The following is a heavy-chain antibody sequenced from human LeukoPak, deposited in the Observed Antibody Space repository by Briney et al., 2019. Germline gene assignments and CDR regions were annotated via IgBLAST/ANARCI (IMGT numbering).Heavy chain of an antibody. CDR2: VYYTGST. J-gene: IGHJ4*02. CDR3: ARHFAYSSSSYFDY. Sequence: SETLTLTCSVSGCSVSSYYLSWIRQPPGKGLEWVWYVYYTGSTNYNPSLKSRVTMSEDKSKNQFSLRLYSVSVADTAVYYCARHFAYSSSSYFDYWGQGSLVTVSS. V-gene: IGHV4-59*08. D-gene: IGHD6-6*01. CDR1: GCSVSSYY.